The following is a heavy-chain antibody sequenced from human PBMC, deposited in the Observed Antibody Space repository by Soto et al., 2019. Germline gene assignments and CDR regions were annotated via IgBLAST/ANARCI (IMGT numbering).Heavy chain of an antibody. Sequence: EVQLVESGGGLVQPGGSLRLPCAASGFTVSSNYMSWVRQAPGKGLEWVSVIYSGGSTYYADSVKGRFTISRDNSKNTLYLQMNSLRAEDTAVYYCARDFRPGAFDPWGQGTLVTVSS. CDR3: ARDFRPGAFDP. J-gene: IGHJ5*02. CDR2: IYSGGST. D-gene: IGHD6-6*01. CDR1: GFTVSSNY. V-gene: IGHV3-66*01.